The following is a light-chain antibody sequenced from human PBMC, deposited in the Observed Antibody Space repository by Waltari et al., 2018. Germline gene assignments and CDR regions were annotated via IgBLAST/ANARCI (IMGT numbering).Light chain of an antibody. CDR3: QQGSILPLT. CDR2: DTS. V-gene: IGKV3-11*01. Sequence: EVVLTQSPVTLSLSAGERASLSCRASESVYKYLAWYQQRPGQPPRLLIYDTSNRAAGVPGRFSGSEYGTDFTLTITSLEAEDFAVYFCQQGSILPLTFGGGTRVEIK. CDR1: ESVYKY. J-gene: IGKJ4*01.